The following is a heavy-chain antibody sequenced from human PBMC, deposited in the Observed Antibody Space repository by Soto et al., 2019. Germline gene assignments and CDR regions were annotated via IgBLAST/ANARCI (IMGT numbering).Heavy chain of an antibody. CDR3: ARGHRAMEYYYYYGMDV. CDR2: ISYSGST. J-gene: IGHJ6*02. CDR1: GGSISSSL. V-gene: IGHV4-59*01. Sequence: SETLSLTCSVSGGSISSSLWSWIRQPPGKELEWIGYISYSGSTTYNPSLKSRITLSADTSKNQFSLRVASVTAADTAVYYCARGHRAMEYYYYYGMDVWGQGTTVTVSS. D-gene: IGHD5-18*01.